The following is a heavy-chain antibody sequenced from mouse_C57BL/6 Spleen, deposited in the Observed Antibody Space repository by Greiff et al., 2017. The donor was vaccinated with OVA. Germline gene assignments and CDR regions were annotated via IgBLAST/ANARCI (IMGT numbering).Heavy chain of an antibody. Sequence: VKLQESGPELVKPGASVKISCKASGYAFSSSWMNWVKQRPGKGLEWIGRIYPGDGDTNYNGKFKGKATLTADKSSSTAYMQLSSLTSEDSAVYFCAGATVAYYFDYWGQGTTLTVSS. J-gene: IGHJ2*01. CDR2: IYPGDGDT. V-gene: IGHV1-82*01. CDR1: GYAFSSSW. D-gene: IGHD1-1*01. CDR3: AGATVAYYFDY.